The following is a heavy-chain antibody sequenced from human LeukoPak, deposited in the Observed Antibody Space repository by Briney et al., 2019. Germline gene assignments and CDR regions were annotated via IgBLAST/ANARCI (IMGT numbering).Heavy chain of an antibody. CDR2: ISAYNGNT. J-gene: IGHJ4*02. Sequence: ASVKVSCKASGYTFTSYGISWVRQAPGQGLEWMGWISAYNGNTNYAQKLQGRVTMTTDTSTSTAYMELSGLRSEDTAVYYCARQKGPDGKAFDLWGQGTLVTVSS. V-gene: IGHV1-18*01. CDR3: ARQKGPDGKAFDL. CDR1: GYTFTSYG.